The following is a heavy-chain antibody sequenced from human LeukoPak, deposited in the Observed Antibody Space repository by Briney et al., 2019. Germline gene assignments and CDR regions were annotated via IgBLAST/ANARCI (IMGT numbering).Heavy chain of an antibody. J-gene: IGHJ4*02. CDR2: ISDSGGST. Sequence: GGSLRLSCTTSGLTFSNYAMNWVRQSPGKGLEWVSSISDSGGSTYYADSVKGRFTISRDNSKNTLYLQMNSLRAEETAVYYCAKSPFSGNYRLFDYWGQGTLVTVSS. CDR1: GLTFSNYA. D-gene: IGHD1-26*01. CDR3: AKSPFSGNYRLFDY. V-gene: IGHV3-23*01.